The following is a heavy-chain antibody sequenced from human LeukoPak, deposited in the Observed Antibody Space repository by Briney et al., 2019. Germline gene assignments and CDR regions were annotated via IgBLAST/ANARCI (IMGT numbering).Heavy chain of an antibody. CDR1: GFTFSTYS. V-gene: IGHV3-48*01. Sequence: GGSLRLSSAASGFTFSTYSMNWVRQAPGKGLEWLSHASSGGTTMYYADSARGRFTISRDNSKNSLYLQMNSLRAEDTAVYYCAREGYYSDTSGYYKMNDYWGQGTLVTVSS. J-gene: IGHJ4*02. CDR2: ASSGGTTM. D-gene: IGHD3-22*01. CDR3: AREGYYSDTSGYYKMNDY.